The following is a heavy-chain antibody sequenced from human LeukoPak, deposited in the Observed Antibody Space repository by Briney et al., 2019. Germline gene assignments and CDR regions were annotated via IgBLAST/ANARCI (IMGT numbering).Heavy chain of an antibody. D-gene: IGHD7-27*01. CDR3: ARRRTGASYYYYYYYMDV. CDR1: GGSFSGHY. J-gene: IGHJ6*03. Sequence: SETLSLTCAVYGGSFSGHYWSWIRQPPGKGLEWIGEINHSGSTNYNPSLKSRVTISVDTSKNQFSLKLSSVTAADTAVYYCARRRTGASYYYYYYYMDVWGKGTTVTVSS. CDR2: INHSGST. V-gene: IGHV4-34*01.